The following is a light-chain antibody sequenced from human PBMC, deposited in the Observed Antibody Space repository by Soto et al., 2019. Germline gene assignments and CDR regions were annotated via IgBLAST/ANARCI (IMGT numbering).Light chain of an antibody. Sequence: DIQMTQSPSSLSASVGDRVTITCRASQTISSYLNWYQQKPGKAPQLLIYATSSLQSGVPSRFSGSGSGTDFTLTISSLQPEDFATYYCQQSYSTPLTFGGGTKVGIK. J-gene: IGKJ4*01. V-gene: IGKV1-39*01. CDR3: QQSYSTPLT. CDR1: QTISSY. CDR2: ATS.